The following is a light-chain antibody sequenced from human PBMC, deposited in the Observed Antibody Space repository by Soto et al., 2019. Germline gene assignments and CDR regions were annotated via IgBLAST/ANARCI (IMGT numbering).Light chain of an antibody. CDR1: RTISSRF. J-gene: IGKJ2*01. Sequence: ESVLTQSPGTLSLSPGERATLFCGASRTISSRFLAWFQQKPGQAPRLLIYGASSRATGIPDRFSGSGAGTDFTLTISRLEPEDFAVYFCQQYGYSPHTFGQWTKGEIK. V-gene: IGKV3-20*01. CDR3: QQYGYSPHT. CDR2: GAS.